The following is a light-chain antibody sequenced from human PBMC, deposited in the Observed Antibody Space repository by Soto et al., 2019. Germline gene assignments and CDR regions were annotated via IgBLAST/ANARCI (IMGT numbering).Light chain of an antibody. CDR1: QHVSSN. V-gene: IGKV3-15*01. CDR2: RTS. J-gene: IGKJ2*01. Sequence: EIVMTQSPATLSVSPGGSATLSCRASQHVSSNFAWYRQKPGLAPTLLVYRTSKRATGIPARFSGSGSGKEFTLTISSLQYEDFAVYYCQQYNNWTYTFGQGTKLEIK. CDR3: QQYNNWTYT.